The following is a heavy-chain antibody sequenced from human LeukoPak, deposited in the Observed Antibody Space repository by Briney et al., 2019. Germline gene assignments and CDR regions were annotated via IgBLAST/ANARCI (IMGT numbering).Heavy chain of an antibody. CDR2: IYYRGST. J-gene: IGHJ4*02. V-gene: IGHV4-61*01. CDR3: ARDRSISWFYY. CDR1: GASVSIGSHY. D-gene: IGHD6-13*01. Sequence: SETLSLTCTVSGASVSIGSHYWSWIRQPPGKGLEWIGSIYYRGSTNYNPSLKSRFTISLDTSKNQFSLKLSSVTAADTAGYYCARDRSISWFYYWGQGTLVTVSS.